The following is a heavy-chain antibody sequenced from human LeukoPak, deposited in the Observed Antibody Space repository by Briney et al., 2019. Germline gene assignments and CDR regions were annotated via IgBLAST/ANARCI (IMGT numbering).Heavy chain of an antibody. D-gene: IGHD7-27*01. CDR2: IYSGYTT. V-gene: IGHV3-53*01. CDR3: ARDGARRINWGSWYFDL. J-gene: IGHJ2*01. CDR1: GFPVSSHY. Sequence: GGSLRHSCGASGFPVSSHYMRWVRQAPGKGLEWVSVIYSGYTTYYADSVKGRFTISRDNSKNTLYLQMNSLRAEDTAVFYCARDGARRINWGSWYFDLWGRGTLVTVSS.